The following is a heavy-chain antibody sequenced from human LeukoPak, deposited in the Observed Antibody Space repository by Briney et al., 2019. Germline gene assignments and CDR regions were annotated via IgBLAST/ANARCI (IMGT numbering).Heavy chain of an antibody. V-gene: IGHV4-4*02. D-gene: IGHD3-22*01. CDR1: GGSISSDNW. Sequence: PSGTLSLTCAVSGGSISSDNWWSWVRQPPGKGLEWVGEIHQSGSTNYNPSLKSRVTITVDKSKSQLSLKLGSVTAADTAVYYCARRNYYDSTGYYNNWGRGTLVTVSS. CDR2: IHQSGST. J-gene: IGHJ4*02. CDR3: ARRNYYDSTGYYNN.